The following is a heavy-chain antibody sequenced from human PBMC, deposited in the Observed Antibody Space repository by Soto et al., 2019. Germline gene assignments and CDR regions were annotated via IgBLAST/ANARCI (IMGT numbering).Heavy chain of an antibody. J-gene: IGHJ4*02. D-gene: IGHD2-15*01. CDR1: GFTLSSYS. CDR2: ISSSSSTI. CDR3: SKDLGIVVVVAATL. Sequence: GGSLRLSCAASGFTLSSYSMNWVRQAPGKGLEWVSYISSSSSTIYYADSVKGRFTISRDNSKNALYLQMNSLRAEDTAVYYCSKDLGIVVVVAATLWGQGTLVTVSS. V-gene: IGHV3-48*01.